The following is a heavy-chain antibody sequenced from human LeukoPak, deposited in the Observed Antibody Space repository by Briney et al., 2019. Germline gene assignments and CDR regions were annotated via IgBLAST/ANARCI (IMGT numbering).Heavy chain of an antibody. CDR1: GGSISSYY. Sequence: SETLSLTCTVSGGSISSYYWSWIRQPAGKGLEWIGRIYSSGSTNYNPSLKSRLTMSVDTSKNQFSLKLSSVTAADTAVYYCARDRTLMVYGNGFDYWGQGTLVTVSS. V-gene: IGHV4-4*07. J-gene: IGHJ4*02. CDR2: IYSSGST. CDR3: ARDRTLMVYGNGFDY. D-gene: IGHD2-8*01.